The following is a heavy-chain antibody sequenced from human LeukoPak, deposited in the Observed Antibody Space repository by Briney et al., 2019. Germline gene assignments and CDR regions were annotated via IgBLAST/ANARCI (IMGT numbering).Heavy chain of an antibody. CDR1: GFTFSSYT. D-gene: IGHD6-19*01. V-gene: IGHV3-23*01. Sequence: SGGSLRLSCTASGFTFSSYTMSWVRQAPGKGLEWVSGISGSGASTYYADSVKGRFTISRDNSKNTLYLQMNSLRAEDTAVYYCAKDPAVANTARRFQHWGQGTLVTVTS. CDR3: AKDPAVANTARRFQH. CDR2: ISGSGAST. J-gene: IGHJ1*01.